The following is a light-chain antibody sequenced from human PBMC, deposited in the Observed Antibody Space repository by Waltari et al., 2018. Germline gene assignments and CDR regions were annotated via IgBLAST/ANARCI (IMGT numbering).Light chain of an antibody. J-gene: IGLJ1*01. CDR1: SSDVGTYNS. Sequence: QSALTQPASVSGSPGQSITISCTGTSSDVGTYNSVSWYQQHPGKGPKPIIYEVNKRSSWVANRVSGSKSGNTASLTISGLQTEDEADYYCSSYTGWIYVFGSGTKVTVL. CDR2: EVN. CDR3: SSYTGWIYV. V-gene: IGLV2-14*02.